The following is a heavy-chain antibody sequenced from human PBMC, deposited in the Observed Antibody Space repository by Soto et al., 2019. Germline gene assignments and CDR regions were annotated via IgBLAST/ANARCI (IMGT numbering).Heavy chain of an antibody. CDR3: ARRRRYGSGSYYWYNYFDP. CDR2: IIPFFDTA. V-gene: IGHV1-69*12. J-gene: IGHJ5*02. D-gene: IGHD3-10*01. Sequence: QVQLVQSGAEVQKPGSSVKVSCKASGGTFSSYAFSWVRQAPGQGLEWMGDIIPFFDTADYAQKFQGRVTLTADESTRTAYMELSSLRSEDTAVYYWARRRRYGSGSYYWYNYFDPWGQGTPVTVSS. CDR1: GGTFSSYA.